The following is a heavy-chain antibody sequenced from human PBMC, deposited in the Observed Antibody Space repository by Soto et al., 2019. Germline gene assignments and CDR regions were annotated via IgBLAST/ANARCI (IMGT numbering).Heavy chain of an antibody. CDR1: GGTFSRSG. J-gene: IGHJ6*02. CDR3: ARCPQPPDTADPYAVDV. D-gene: IGHD5-18*01. CDR2: IVPSVDTT. Sequence: SVKVSCKASGGTFSRSGFHWVRQAPGQGLEWMGMIVPSVDTTNYAQKFQARVTISADQFTSTVYMELRSLRSEDTAVYYCARCPQPPDTADPYAVDVWGQGPRVNVSS. V-gene: IGHV1-69*11.